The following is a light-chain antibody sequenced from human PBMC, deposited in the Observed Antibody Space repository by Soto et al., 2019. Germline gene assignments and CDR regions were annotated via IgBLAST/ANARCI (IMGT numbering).Light chain of an antibody. CDR2: GPS. V-gene: IGKV3-15*01. J-gene: IGKJ2*01. Sequence: EIVMTQSPATLSVSPGERATLSCRASQSVSSSLAWYQQKPGQAPRLLIYGPSTRAAGIPARFSGSGSGTEFTLPISSLQSEDFAVYYCQQYDIWPRTFGQGTKLEIK. CDR1: QSVSSS. CDR3: QQYDIWPRT.